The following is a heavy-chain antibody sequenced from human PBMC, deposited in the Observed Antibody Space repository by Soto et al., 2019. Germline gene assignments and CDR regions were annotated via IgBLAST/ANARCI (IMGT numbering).Heavy chain of an antibody. CDR2: IESDGDA. Sequence: EVKLVESGGGLVQPGGSLRLSCTASGFPFSGHDLHWFRQVTGKGLEGVSGIESDGDAKYLASVKGRFSISRENAKNDLNLQKNSLRVEDTAVYYCARGGIEGVTWNWFDTWGQGTLVTVSS. V-gene: IGHV3-13*01. J-gene: IGHJ5*02. D-gene: IGHD3-16*01. CDR1: GFPFSGHD. CDR3: ARGGIEGVTWNWFDT.